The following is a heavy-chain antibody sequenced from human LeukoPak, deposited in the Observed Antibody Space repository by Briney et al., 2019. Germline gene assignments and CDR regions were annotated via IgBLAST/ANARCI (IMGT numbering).Heavy chain of an antibody. Sequence: GESLKISCKGPGYRFTSYWIGWVRQMPGKGLEWMGIIYPGDSDTRDSPSFQGQATISADKSISTAYLQWSSLKASDTAMYYCARLDRQTSTIDYWGQGTLVTVSS. CDR2: IYPGDSDT. CDR1: GYRFTSYW. V-gene: IGHV5-51*01. CDR3: ARLDRQTSTIDY. J-gene: IGHJ4*02.